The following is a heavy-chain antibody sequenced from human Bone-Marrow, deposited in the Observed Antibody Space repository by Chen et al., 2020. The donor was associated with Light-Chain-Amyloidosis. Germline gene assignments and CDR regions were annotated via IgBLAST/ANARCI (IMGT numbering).Heavy chain of an antibody. V-gene: IGHV5-51*01. Sequence: IGWVRQMPGKGLEWMGVIYPDDSDARYSPSFEGHVTISADKSITTAYLQWRSPKASDTAMYYCARRRDGYNFDYWGQGTLVTVSS. J-gene: IGHJ4*02. D-gene: IGHD5-12*01. CDR3: ARRRDGYNFDY. CDR2: IYPDDSDA.